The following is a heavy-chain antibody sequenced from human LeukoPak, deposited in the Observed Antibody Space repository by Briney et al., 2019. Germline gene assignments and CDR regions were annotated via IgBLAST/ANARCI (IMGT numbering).Heavy chain of an antibody. J-gene: IGHJ4*02. Sequence: ASVTVSCKVSGYTLTELSMHWVRQAPGKGLEWMGGFDPEDGETIYAQKFQGRVTMTEDTSTDTAYMELSSLRSEDTAVYYCATMIGGSPTPFDYWGQGTLVTVSS. V-gene: IGHV1-24*01. CDR1: GYTLTELS. D-gene: IGHD3-16*01. CDR3: ATMIGGSPTPFDY. CDR2: FDPEDGET.